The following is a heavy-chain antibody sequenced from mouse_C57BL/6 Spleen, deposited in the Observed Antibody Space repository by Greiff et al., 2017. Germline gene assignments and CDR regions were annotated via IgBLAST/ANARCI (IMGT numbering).Heavy chain of an antibody. D-gene: IGHD1-1*01. J-gene: IGHJ4*01. Sequence: VQLQQSVAELVRPGASVKLSCTASGFNFKNTYMHWVKQRPEQGLEWIGRIDPANGNTKYAPKFKGKATITADTSSNTAYLQLSSLTSEDTAIYYCARDGCSSYYAMGYWGQGTSVTVSS. V-gene: IGHV14-3*01. CDR3: ARDGCSSYYAMGY. CDR1: GFNFKNTY. CDR2: IDPANGNT.